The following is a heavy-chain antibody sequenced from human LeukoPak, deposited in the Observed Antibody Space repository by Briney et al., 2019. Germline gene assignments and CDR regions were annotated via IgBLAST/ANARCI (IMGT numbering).Heavy chain of an antibody. J-gene: IGHJ5*02. CDR2: TRDDGRDE. CDR3: AKDLAASGTRWFDP. D-gene: IGHD6-13*01. V-gene: IGHV3-30*02. CDR1: GFTFNIYG. Sequence: GGSLRLSCTASGFTFNIYGMHWVRQAPGKGLEWVAFTRDDGRDEYYADSVKGRFTISRDNSKNMLYLQMNSLRVDDTAMYYCAKDLAASGTRWFDPWGQGTLVTVSS.